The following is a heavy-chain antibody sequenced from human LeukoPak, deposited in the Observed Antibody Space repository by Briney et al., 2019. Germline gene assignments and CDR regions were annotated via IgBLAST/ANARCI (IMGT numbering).Heavy chain of an antibody. CDR3: ARSSIVGALDY. J-gene: IGHJ4*02. CDR1: GFAVDNNY. CDR2: IYYNGSA. V-gene: IGHV3-53*01. Sequence: GGSLRLSFVASGFAVDNNYMSWVRRAPGKGLECVSVIYYNGSASYADSVKGRFTISRDNAKNSLYLQMNSLRAEDTAVYYCARSSIVGALDYWGQGTLVTVSS. D-gene: IGHD1-26*01.